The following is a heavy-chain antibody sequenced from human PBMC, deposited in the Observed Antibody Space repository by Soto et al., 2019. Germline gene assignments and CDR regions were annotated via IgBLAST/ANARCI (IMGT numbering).Heavy chain of an antibody. CDR2: INTGDGTT. CDR1: GYIFTDYY. CDR3: VRGEDCAGGSCYSLDV. V-gene: IGHV1-46*01. D-gene: IGHD2-15*01. Sequence: VQLVQSGAEVQKPGASVKVSCTASGYIFTDYYMHWVRQAPGLGREWMGIINTGDGTTKYAQSFQGRVTLTRETSTNTVYMELSGLRSEDTAMYYWVRGEDCAGGSCYSLDVWGPGTTVTVSS. J-gene: IGHJ6*02.